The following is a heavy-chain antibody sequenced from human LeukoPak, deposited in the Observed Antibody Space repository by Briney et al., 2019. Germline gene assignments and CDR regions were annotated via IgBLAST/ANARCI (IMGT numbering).Heavy chain of an antibody. V-gene: IGHV3-30*18. CDR2: ISYDGNNK. CDR1: GFTFSSYG. D-gene: IGHD3-10*01. Sequence: GRSLRLSCAASGFTFSSYGMHWVRQAPGKGLERVAVISYDGNNKYYADAVKGRFTISTDNSKNTLYLQMNSLRAEDTAVYYCAKDIGSGTPLGFDYWGQGTLVTVSS. J-gene: IGHJ4*02. CDR3: AKDIGSGTPLGFDY.